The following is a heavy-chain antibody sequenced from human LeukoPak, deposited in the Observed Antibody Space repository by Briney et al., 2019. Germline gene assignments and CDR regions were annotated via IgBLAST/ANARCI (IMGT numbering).Heavy chain of an antibody. J-gene: IGHJ4*02. CDR3: TSLVVVTRTFDY. D-gene: IGHD2-21*02. CDR2: IKQDGSEK. V-gene: IGHV3-7*01. CDR1: GFTFNSYW. Sequence: PGGSLRLSCAASGFTFNSYWMNWVRQAPGKGLEWVANIKQDGSEKYYVDSVQGRFTISRDNAKSSLYLQMNSLRAEDTAVYYCTSLVVVTRTFDYWGQGTLVTVSS.